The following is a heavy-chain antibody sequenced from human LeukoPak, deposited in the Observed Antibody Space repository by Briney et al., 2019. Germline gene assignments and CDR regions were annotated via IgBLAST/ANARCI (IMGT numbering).Heavy chain of an antibody. CDR3: ARDRMRYDSSGYYYYFDY. D-gene: IGHD3-22*01. Sequence: SETLSLTCTVSGGSISSYYGSWIPQPAGKGLEWIGRIYTSGSTNYNPSLKSRVTMSVDTSQNQFSLKLSSVTAADTAVYYCARDRMRYDSSGYYYYFDYWGQGTLVTASS. J-gene: IGHJ4*02. CDR2: IYTSGST. CDR1: GGSISSYY. V-gene: IGHV4-4*07.